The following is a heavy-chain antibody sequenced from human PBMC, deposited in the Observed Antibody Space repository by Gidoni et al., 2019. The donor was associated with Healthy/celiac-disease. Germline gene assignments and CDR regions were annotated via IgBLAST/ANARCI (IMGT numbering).Heavy chain of an antibody. Sequence: QVQLQQWGVGLLKPSEILSVTCAVYGGYFSGYYCSWIRQPPGKGLEWIGEINHSGSTNYNPSLKSRVTISVDTSKNQFSLKLSSVTAADTAVYYCARDIVVVVAATEGGPYYYYYGMDVWGQGTTVTVSS. CDR2: INHSGST. V-gene: IGHV4-34*01. CDR3: ARDIVVVVAATEGGPYYYYYGMDV. CDR1: GGYFSGYY. D-gene: IGHD2-15*01. J-gene: IGHJ6*02.